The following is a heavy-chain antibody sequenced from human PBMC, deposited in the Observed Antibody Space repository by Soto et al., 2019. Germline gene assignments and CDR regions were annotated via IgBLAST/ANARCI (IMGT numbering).Heavy chain of an antibody. CDR3: ASVPGSPGYHGLDV. CDR2: IKHDGSEQ. V-gene: IGHV3-7*03. Sequence: EVQLLESGGGLVQPGGSLRLSCAASGLTFSKYWMTWVRQAPGKGLEWVANIKHDGSEQYYVGSVKGRFAISRDNAKNSLFLQMNSLRAEDTAVYYCASVPGSPGYHGLDVWGQGTTVTVSS. D-gene: IGHD5-12*01. CDR1: GLTFSKYW. J-gene: IGHJ6*02.